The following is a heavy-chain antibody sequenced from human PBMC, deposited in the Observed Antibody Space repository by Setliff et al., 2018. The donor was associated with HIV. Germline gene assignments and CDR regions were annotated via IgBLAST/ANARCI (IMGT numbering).Heavy chain of an antibody. CDR2: IHYSGIT. D-gene: IGHD3-9*01. Sequence: SETLSLTCTVSRDSINGHWWSWIRQPPGKVLEWTGSIHYSGITHYNPSLKSRLTMAVDTSKNQVSLKLTSVTAADTAVYYCARYKCINFACVGFDFWGQGTVVTGSS. V-gene: IGHV4-59*11. CDR1: RDSINGHW. J-gene: IGHJ3*01. CDR3: ARYKCINFACVGFDF.